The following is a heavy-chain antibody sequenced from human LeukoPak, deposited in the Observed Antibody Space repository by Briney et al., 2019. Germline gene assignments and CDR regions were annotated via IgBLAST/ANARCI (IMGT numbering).Heavy chain of an antibody. CDR2: ISYDESNK. Sequence: GGSLRLSCAASGFTFSSYAMHWVRQAPGKGLEWVAVISYDESNKYYADSVKGRLTISRDNSKNTLYLQMHSLRAEDTALYYCARETGSSVGSTDFDYWGQGTLVTVSS. D-gene: IGHD6-6*01. CDR1: GFTFSSYA. V-gene: IGHV3-30-3*01. J-gene: IGHJ4*02. CDR3: ARETGSSVGSTDFDY.